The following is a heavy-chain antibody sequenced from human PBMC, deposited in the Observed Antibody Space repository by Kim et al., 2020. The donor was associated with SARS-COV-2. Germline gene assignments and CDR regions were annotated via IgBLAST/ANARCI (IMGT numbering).Heavy chain of an antibody. CDR1: GGSISSSNW. CDR3: ASGAWEYSGYYYFDY. V-gene: IGHV4-4*02. CDR2: IYHSGRT. Sequence: SETLSLTCAVSGGSISSSNWWCWVRQPPGKGLEWIGEIYHSGRTNYNPSLKSRVTISVDKSKNQFSLKLSSVTAADTSVYYCASGAWEYSGYYYFDYWGQGTLVTVSS. D-gene: IGHD5-12*01. J-gene: IGHJ4*02.